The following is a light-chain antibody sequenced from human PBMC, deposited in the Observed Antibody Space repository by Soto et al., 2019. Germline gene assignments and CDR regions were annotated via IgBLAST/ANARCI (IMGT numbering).Light chain of an antibody. CDR1: QSVSSY. V-gene: IGKV3-20*01. J-gene: IGKJ1*01. CDR2: GES. Sequence: EIVLTQSPATLSLSPGERATLSCRASQSVSSYLAWYQQKPGQAPRILIYGESSRATGIPDRFSGSGSGTDFNLTISRLEPEDFAVYYCQKYGSSPWTCGQGTKVDIK. CDR3: QKYGSSPWT.